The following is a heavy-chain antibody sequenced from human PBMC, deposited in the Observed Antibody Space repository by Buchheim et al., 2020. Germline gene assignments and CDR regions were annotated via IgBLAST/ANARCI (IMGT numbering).Heavy chain of an antibody. J-gene: IGHJ5*02. CDR2: IWYDGSNK. Sequence: QVQLVESGGGVVQPGRSLRLSCAASGFTFSSYGMHWVRQAPGKGLEWVAVIWYDGSNKYYADSVKGRFTISRDNAKNSLYLQMNSLRAEDTAVYYCASSIPAAMGWFDPWGQGTL. CDR1: GFTFSSYG. V-gene: IGHV3-33*03. CDR3: ASSIPAAMGWFDP. D-gene: IGHD2-2*01.